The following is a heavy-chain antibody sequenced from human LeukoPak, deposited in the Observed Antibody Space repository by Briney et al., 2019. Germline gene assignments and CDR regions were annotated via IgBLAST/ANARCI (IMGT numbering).Heavy chain of an antibody. V-gene: IGHV1-2*02. Sequence: ASVKVSCKASGYTFTGYYMHWVRQAPGQGLEWMGWINPNSGGTNYAQKFQDRVTMTRDTFITTAYMELRRLRSDDTAVYYCASGSSSSSWYGGFYYSDYWGQGTLVTVSS. D-gene: IGHD6-13*01. CDR3: ASGSSSSSWYGGFYYSDY. CDR2: INPNSGGT. J-gene: IGHJ4*02. CDR1: GYTFTGYY.